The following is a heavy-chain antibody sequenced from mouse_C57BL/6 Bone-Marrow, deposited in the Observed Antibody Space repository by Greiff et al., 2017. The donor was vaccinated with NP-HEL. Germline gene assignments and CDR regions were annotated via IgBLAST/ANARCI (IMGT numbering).Heavy chain of an antibody. CDR2: IHPNRGST. Sequence: QVQLQQPWAELVKPGASVKLSCKASGYTFTSYWMHWVKQRPGQGLEWIGMIHPNRGSTNYNEKFKRKATLTVDTSSSTAYMQLSSLTSEDSAVYYCARCYYGSSYSLYWYFDVWGTGTTVTVSS. J-gene: IGHJ1*03. V-gene: IGHV1-64*01. D-gene: IGHD1-1*01. CDR1: GYTFTSYW. CDR3: ARCYYGSSYSLYWYFDV.